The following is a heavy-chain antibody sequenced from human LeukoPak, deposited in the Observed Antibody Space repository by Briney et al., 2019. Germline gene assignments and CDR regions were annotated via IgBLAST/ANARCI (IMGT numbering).Heavy chain of an antibody. CDR2: IYTSGST. CDR1: GGSISSGSYY. J-gene: IGHJ4*02. Sequence: SETLSLTCTVSGGSISSGSYYWSWIRQPAGKGLEWIGRIYTSGSTNYNPSLKSRVTMSVDTSKNQFSLKLSSVTAADTAVYYCARDGGWYYFDYWGQGTLVTVSS. V-gene: IGHV4-61*02. CDR3: ARDGGWYYFDY. D-gene: IGHD6-19*01.